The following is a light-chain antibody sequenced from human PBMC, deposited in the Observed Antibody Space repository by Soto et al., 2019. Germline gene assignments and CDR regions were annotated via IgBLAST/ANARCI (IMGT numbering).Light chain of an antibody. CDR2: AAT. J-gene: IGKJ1*01. Sequence: DIQLTQSPSFLSASVGDRATITCRASQSISNYVNWYQQKVGKSPKLLISAATTLQGGVSARFSGSGAGTDFTLIISALELEDLATYYCQQGHSVPWTFGQGTTVDIK. CDR3: QQGHSVPWT. CDR1: QSISNY. V-gene: IGKV1-39*01.